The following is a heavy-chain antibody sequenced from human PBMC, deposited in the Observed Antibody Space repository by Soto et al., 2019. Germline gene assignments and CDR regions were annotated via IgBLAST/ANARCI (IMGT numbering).Heavy chain of an antibody. Sequence: ASVKVSCKASGYTFTSYGISWVRQAPGQGLEWMGWISAYNGNTNYAQKLQGRVTMTTDTSTSTAYMELRSLRSDDTAVYYCARDGSLYDSSGYYYVGHPPSYSSFDYWGQGTLVTVLL. J-gene: IGHJ4*02. CDR2: ISAYNGNT. D-gene: IGHD3-22*01. CDR1: GYTFTSYG. V-gene: IGHV1-18*01. CDR3: ARDGSLYDSSGYYYVGHPPSYSSFDY.